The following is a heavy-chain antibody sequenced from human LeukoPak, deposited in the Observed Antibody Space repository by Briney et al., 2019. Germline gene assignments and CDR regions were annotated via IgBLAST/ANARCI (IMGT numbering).Heavy chain of an antibody. Sequence: PGGSLRLSCVASGFTFTKNWMSWVRQAPGKGLEWVANIKQDGSETYYVDSVKGRFTIFRDNSKNTLYLQMNSLRVEDTAVYYCATLPYYYDSSGSYYFDYWGQGTLVTVSS. CDR1: GFTFTKNW. J-gene: IGHJ4*02. CDR2: IKQDGSET. V-gene: IGHV3-7*01. CDR3: ATLPYYYDSSGSYYFDY. D-gene: IGHD3-22*01.